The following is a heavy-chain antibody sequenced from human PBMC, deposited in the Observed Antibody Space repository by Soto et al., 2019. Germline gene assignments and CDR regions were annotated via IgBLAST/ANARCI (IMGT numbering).Heavy chain of an antibody. J-gene: IGHJ4*02. Sequence: GGSLRLSCAASGFTFSSYAMSWVRQAPGKGLEWVSAISGSGGSTYYADSVKGRFTISRDNSKNTLYLQMNSLRAEDTAVYYCAKRSSWYFKGNSGYWGQGTLVTVSS. CDR1: GFTFSSYA. V-gene: IGHV3-23*01. CDR3: AKRSSWYFKGNSGY. D-gene: IGHD6-13*01. CDR2: ISGSGGST.